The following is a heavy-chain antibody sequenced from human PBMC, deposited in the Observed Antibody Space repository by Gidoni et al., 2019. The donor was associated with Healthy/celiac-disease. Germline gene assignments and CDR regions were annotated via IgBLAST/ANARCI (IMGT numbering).Heavy chain of an antibody. Sequence: GLEWMGEINHSGSTNYNPSLKSRVTISVDTSKNPFSLKLSSVTAADTAVYYCARGRWRYCSCGRCYSRYNWFDPWGQGTLVTVSS. CDR2: INHSGST. V-gene: IGHV4-34*01. CDR3: ARGRWRYCSCGRCYSRYNWFDP. J-gene: IGHJ5*02. D-gene: IGHD2-15*01.